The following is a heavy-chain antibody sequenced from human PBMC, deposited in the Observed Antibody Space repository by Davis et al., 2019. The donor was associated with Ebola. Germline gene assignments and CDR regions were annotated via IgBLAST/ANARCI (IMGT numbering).Heavy chain of an antibody. Sequence: MPSETLSLTCTVSGGSISSSSYYWGWIRQPPGKGLEWIGSIYYSGSTYYNPSLKSRVTISVDTSKNQFSLKLSSVTAADTAVYYCARQPTYHYYDSSGYTISNYFDYWGQGTLVTVSS. CDR3: ARQPTYHYYDSSGYTISNYFDY. D-gene: IGHD3-22*01. CDR1: GGSISSSSYY. J-gene: IGHJ4*02. V-gene: IGHV4-39*01. CDR2: IYYSGST.